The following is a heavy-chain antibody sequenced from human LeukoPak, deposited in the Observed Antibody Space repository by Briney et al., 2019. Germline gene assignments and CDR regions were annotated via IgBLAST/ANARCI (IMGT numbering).Heavy chain of an antibody. J-gene: IGHJ4*02. D-gene: IGHD3-10*01. V-gene: IGHV3-21*01. CDR3: ARESRVVRGGNDY. CDR1: GFTFSSYS. Sequence: PGGSLRLSCTASGFTFSSYSMNWVRQAPGKGLEWVSSISSSSSYIYYADSVKGRFTISRDNAKNSLYLQMNSLRAEDTAVYYCARESRVVRGGNDYWGQGTLVTVSS. CDR2: ISSSSSYI.